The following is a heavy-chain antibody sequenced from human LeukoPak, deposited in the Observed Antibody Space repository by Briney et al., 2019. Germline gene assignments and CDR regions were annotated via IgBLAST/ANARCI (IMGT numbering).Heavy chain of an antibody. V-gene: IGHV3-23*01. CDR1: GFIFNKHA. Sequence: GGSLRLSCAASGFIFNKHAMSWVRQAPGKGLEWVSAISGGGDITYYADSVTGRFTISRDNSKDTLFLQMHSLRPGDTAVYYCVREDTPATANYWGQGTLVTISS. D-gene: IGHD2-21*02. CDR3: VREDTPATANY. J-gene: IGHJ4*02. CDR2: ISGGGDIT.